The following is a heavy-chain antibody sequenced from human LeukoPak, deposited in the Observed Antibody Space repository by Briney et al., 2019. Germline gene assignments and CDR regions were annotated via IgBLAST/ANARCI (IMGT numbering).Heavy chain of an antibody. D-gene: IGHD2-2*01. Sequence: GGSLRLSCAASGFTFSTYAMYWVRQAPGKGLEWVAVISYDGNNKYYADSVVGRFTISRDNSKNTLYLQMNSLRAEDTAVYYCARSYCSGSTCYAPEYWGQGTLVTVSS. V-gene: IGHV3-30*04. CDR1: GFTFSTYA. CDR3: ARSYCSGSTCYAPEY. J-gene: IGHJ4*02. CDR2: ISYDGNNK.